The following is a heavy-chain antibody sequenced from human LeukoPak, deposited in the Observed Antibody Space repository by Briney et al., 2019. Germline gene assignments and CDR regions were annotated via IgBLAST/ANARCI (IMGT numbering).Heavy chain of an antibody. CDR3: ARPSPLIAAAGTPVYYFDY. J-gene: IGHJ4*01. D-gene: IGHD6-13*01. CDR2: IYYSGST. V-gene: IGHV4-39*01. Sequence: PETLSLTCTVSGGSISSRSYYWGWIPQSPGKGLEWLGSIYYSGSTYYNPPPKSLLTISEDRSKNQFYLKLSSVTVADTAVYYCARPSPLIAAAGTPVYYFDYWG. CDR1: GGSISSRSYY.